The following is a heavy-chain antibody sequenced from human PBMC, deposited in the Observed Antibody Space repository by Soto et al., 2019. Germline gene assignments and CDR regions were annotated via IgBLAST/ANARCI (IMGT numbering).Heavy chain of an antibody. CDR1: GGSISSYY. CDR2: IYYSGST. J-gene: IGHJ6*03. D-gene: IGHD6-6*01. V-gene: IGHV4-59*01. CDR3: ARDTHASSSSAEGYYYYYMDV. Sequence: SETLSLTCTVSGGSISSYYWSWIRQPPGKGLEWIGYIYYSGSTNYNPSLKSRVTISVDTSKNQFSLKLSSVTAADTAVYYCARDTHASSSSAEGYYYYYMDVWGKGTTVTVSS.